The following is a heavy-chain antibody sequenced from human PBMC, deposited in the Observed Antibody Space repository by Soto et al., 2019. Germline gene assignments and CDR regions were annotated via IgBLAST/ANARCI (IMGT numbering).Heavy chain of an antibody. D-gene: IGHD4-17*01. V-gene: IGHV3-23*01. Sequence: EVQLLESGGGLVQPGGSLRLSCAASGFSFSTYSMAWVRQTPGKGLAWVSGLSGGGSNTFYAASVQGRFTISVDNSKNTVYLQMNSLRVEDTAVYYCARWDGYGDVWGQGTLVTVSS. CDR1: GFSFSTYS. CDR3: ARWDGYGDV. CDR2: LSGGGSNT. J-gene: IGHJ4*02.